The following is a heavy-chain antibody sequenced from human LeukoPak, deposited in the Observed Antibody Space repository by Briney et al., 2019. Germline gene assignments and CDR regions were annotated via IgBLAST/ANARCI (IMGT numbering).Heavy chain of an antibody. CDR3: ARDEADIVVVPAATSHAFDI. CDR1: GGIFSSYA. D-gene: IGHD2-2*01. CDR2: IIPIFGTA. J-gene: IGHJ3*02. Sequence: ASVKVSCKASGGIFSSYAISWVRQAPGQGLEWMGGIIPIFGTANYAQKFQGRVTITADKSTSTAYMELSSLRSEDTAVYYRARDEADIVVVPAATSHAFDIWGQGTMVTVSS. V-gene: IGHV1-69*06.